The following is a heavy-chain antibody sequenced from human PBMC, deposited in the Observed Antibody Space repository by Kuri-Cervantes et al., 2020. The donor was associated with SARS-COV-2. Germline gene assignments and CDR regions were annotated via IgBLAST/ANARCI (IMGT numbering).Heavy chain of an antibody. V-gene: IGHV2-26*01. CDR3: AHLLGYCSSTSCYSMDV. Sequence: SGPTLVXPTETLTLTCTVSGFSLSNARMGVSWIRQPPGKALEWLAHIFSNDEKSYSTSLKSRLTISKDTSKSQVVLTMTNMDPVDTATYYCAHLLGYCSSTSCYSMDVWGQGTTVTVSS. CDR1: GFSLSNARMG. D-gene: IGHD2-2*02. CDR2: IFSNDEK. J-gene: IGHJ6*02.